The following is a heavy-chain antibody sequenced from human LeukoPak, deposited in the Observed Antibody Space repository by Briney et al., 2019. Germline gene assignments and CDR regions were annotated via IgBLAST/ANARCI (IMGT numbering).Heavy chain of an antibody. CDR3: ARAVWDSSGHLFDY. V-gene: IGHV3-23*01. Sequence: GGSLRLSCAASGFTFSSDAMSWVRQAPGKGLEWVSAISGSGGSTYYADSVKGRFTISRDNAKNSLYLQMNSLRAEDTAVYYCARAVWDSSGHLFDYWGQGTLVTVSS. J-gene: IGHJ4*02. CDR2: ISGSGGST. D-gene: IGHD3-22*01. CDR1: GFTFSSDA.